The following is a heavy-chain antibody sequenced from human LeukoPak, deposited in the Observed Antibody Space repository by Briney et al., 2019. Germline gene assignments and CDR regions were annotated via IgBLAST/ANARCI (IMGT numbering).Heavy chain of an antibody. CDR2: ISSSSNAI. CDR3: AKDRGYSYGYDYYGMDV. V-gene: IGHV3-48*01. CDR1: GFIFSSYS. D-gene: IGHD5-18*01. Sequence: GGSLRLSCAASGFIFSSYSMNWVRQAPGKGLEWVSYISSSSNAIYYADSVKGRFTISRDNSKNTLYLQMNNLRAEDTAVYYCAKDRGYSYGYDYYGMDVWGQGTTVTVSS. J-gene: IGHJ6*02.